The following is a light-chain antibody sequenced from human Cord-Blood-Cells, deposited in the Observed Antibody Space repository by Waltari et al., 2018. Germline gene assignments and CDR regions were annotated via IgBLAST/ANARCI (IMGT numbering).Light chain of an antibody. V-gene: IGKV1-39*01. CDR2: AAS. CDR1: QSISSY. CDR3: QQSYSTPQVT. J-gene: IGKJ4*01. Sequence: DIQMTQSPSSLPASVGYRVTITCRASQSISSYLNWYQQKPGKAPKLLIYAASSLQSGVPSRFSGSGSGTDFTLTISSLQPEDFATYYCQQSYSTPQVTFGGGTKVEIK.